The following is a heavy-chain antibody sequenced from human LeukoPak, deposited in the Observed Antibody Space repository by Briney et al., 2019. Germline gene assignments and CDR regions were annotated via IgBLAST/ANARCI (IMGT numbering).Heavy chain of an antibody. Sequence: GASVKVSCKASGYTFTNYGISWVRQAPGQGLEWMGRIIPILGIANYAQKFQGRVTITADKSTSAAYMELSSLRSEDTAVYYCARDSTIVVVTTMPNAFDIWGQGTMVTVSS. CDR1: GYTFTNYG. J-gene: IGHJ3*02. CDR3: ARDSTIVVVTTMPNAFDI. CDR2: IIPILGIA. D-gene: IGHD3-22*01. V-gene: IGHV1-69*04.